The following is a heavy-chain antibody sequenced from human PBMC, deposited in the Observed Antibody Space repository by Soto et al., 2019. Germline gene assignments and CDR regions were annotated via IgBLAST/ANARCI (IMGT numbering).Heavy chain of an antibody. Sequence: QVQLVQSGAEVKKPGSLVKVSCKASGGTFTSYAISWVRQAPGQGLEWMGGIIPIFDTANYARKFRGRVTISADETTRTAYMELSSLRSEDTAVYYCARDLFLHGGQMRDGMDVWGQGTTVTVSS. CDR1: GGTFTSYA. J-gene: IGHJ6*02. CDR2: IIPIFDTA. CDR3: ARDLFLHGGQMRDGMDV. D-gene: IGHD2-15*01. V-gene: IGHV1-69*01.